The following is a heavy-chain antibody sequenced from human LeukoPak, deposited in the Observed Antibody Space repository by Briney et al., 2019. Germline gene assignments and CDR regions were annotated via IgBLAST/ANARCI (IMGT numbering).Heavy chain of an antibody. CDR2: VYYSGTT. D-gene: IGHD1-26*01. CDR3: ATIVGSTKVDD. V-gene: IGHV4-39*01. CDR1: GGSISNSNYY. Sequence: SETLSLTCTVSGGSISNSNYYWAWIRQPPGKELEWIGTVYYSGTTYYNPSLKSRVTISVDTSKNQFSLKLSSVAAADTAVYYCATIVGSTKVDDWGQGTLVTVSS. J-gene: IGHJ4*02.